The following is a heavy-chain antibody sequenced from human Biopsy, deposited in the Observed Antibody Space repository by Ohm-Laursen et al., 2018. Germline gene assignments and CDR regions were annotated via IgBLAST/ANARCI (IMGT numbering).Heavy chain of an antibody. Sequence: SSVKVSCKVPGGTFTNYGVNWVRQAPGQGLEWLGGNIPILGTGNYAQKFQDRVTFAADPSTSTATMELRSLRSDDTAVYYCATKLTGYFHHWGQGTLVIVSS. J-gene: IGHJ1*01. CDR3: ATKLTGYFHH. CDR1: GGTFTNYG. CDR2: NIPILGTG. V-gene: IGHV1-69*01. D-gene: IGHD3-9*01.